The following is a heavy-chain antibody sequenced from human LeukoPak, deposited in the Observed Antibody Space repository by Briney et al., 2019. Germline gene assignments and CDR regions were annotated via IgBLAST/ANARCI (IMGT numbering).Heavy chain of an antibody. CDR1: GFTFSSYA. D-gene: IGHD6-19*01. J-gene: IGHJ4*02. Sequence: PGGSLRLSCAASGFTFSSYAMHWVRQAPGKGLEWVAVISYDGSNKYYADSVKGRFTISRDNSKNTLYLQMNSLRAEDTAVYYCANLCWYSSGCPNWGQGTLVTVSS. CDR2: ISYDGSNK. V-gene: IGHV3-30-3*01. CDR3: ANLCWYSSGCPN.